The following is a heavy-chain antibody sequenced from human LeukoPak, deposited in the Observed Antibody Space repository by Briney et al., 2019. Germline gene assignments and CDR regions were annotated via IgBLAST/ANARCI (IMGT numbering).Heavy chain of an antibody. D-gene: IGHD5-18*01. CDR2: ISGSGGSI. Sequence: PGGSLRLSCAASGFTFSSYAMSWVRQAPGKGLEWVSAISGSGGSIYYADSVKGRFTISRDNSKNTLYLQMNNLRAEDTAVYYCAKDSAVDTAMGPYFDYWGQGTLVTVSS. CDR1: GFTFSSYA. J-gene: IGHJ4*02. CDR3: AKDSAVDTAMGPYFDY. V-gene: IGHV3-23*01.